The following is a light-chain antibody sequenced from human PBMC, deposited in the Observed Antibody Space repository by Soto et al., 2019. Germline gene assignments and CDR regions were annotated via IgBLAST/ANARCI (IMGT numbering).Light chain of an antibody. CDR2: GAS. V-gene: IGKV3-15*01. CDR1: QSVSSN. Sequence: EIVMTQSPATLSVSPGERATLSCRASQSVSSNLAWYQQKPGQAHRLLIYGASTRATGIPARFSGSGSGTEFTLTISSLQSEDFALYYCQLYNNWPPYTFGQRTKLEI. J-gene: IGKJ2*01. CDR3: QLYNNWPPYT.